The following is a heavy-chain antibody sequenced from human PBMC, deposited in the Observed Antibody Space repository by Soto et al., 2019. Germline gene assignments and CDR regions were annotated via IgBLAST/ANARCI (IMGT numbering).Heavy chain of an antibody. Sequence: QVPLVESGGGLVKPGGSLRLSCAASGLTFSDCYMNWIRQAPGKGLEWVSYISSSGSSINYAGSVKGRFTISRDNAKKSLYLQMNSVRAEETAMYYCAGVRFGEWGYAMDVWGQGTTVTVSS. D-gene: IGHD3-10*01. CDR3: AGVRFGEWGYAMDV. V-gene: IGHV3-11*01. CDR1: GLTFSDCY. J-gene: IGHJ6*02. CDR2: ISSSGSSI.